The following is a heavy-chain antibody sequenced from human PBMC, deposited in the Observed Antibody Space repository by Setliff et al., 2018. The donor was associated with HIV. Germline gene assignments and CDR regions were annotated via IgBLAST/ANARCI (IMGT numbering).Heavy chain of an antibody. D-gene: IGHD3-16*01. CDR1: GYSISSGYY. CDR2: IYHSGST. V-gene: IGHV4-38-2*01. J-gene: IGHJ3*01. Sequence: SETLSLTCAVSGYSISSGYYWGWIRQPPGKGLEWIGSIYHSGSTYYNPSLKSRVTISVDTSKNQFSLKLSSVTAADTAVYYCARRWGHDGFDFWGQGTMVTVSS. CDR3: ARRWGHDGFDF.